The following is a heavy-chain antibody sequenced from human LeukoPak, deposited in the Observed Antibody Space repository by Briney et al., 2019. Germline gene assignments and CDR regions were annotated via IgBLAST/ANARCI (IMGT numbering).Heavy chain of an antibody. J-gene: IGHJ4*02. CDR2: MNPNSGHT. CDR3: ARGVGAATNYFDY. D-gene: IGHD1-26*01. Sequence: ASVKVSCKASGYTFTSYDTHWVRQATGQGLEWMGWMNPNSGHTGYAQKFQGRVTITRDTSITTAYMELSSLGSEDTAVHYCARGVGAATNYFDYWGQGTMVTVSS. CDR1: GYTFTSYD. V-gene: IGHV1-8*02.